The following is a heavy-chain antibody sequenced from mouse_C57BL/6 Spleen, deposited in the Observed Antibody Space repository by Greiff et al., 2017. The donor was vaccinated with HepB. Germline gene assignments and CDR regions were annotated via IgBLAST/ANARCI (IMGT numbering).Heavy chain of an antibody. CDR3: ARTKTTGAWFAY. CDR1: GYTFTEYT. Sequence: QVQLKESGAELVKPGASVKLSCKASGYTFTEYTIHWVKQRSGQGLEWNGWFYPGSGSIKYNEKFKDKATLTADKSSSTVYMELSRLTSEDSAVYYCARTKTTGAWFAYWGQGTLVTVSA. CDR2: FYPGSGSI. V-gene: IGHV1-62-2*01. J-gene: IGHJ3*01. D-gene: IGHD1-1*01.